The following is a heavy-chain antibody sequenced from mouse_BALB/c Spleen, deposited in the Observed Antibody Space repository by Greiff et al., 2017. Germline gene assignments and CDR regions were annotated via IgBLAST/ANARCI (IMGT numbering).Heavy chain of an antibody. D-gene: IGHD1-1*01. V-gene: IGHV2-2*02. Sequence: VKLMESGPGLVQPSQSLSITCTVSGFSLTSYGVHWVRQSPGKGLEWLGVIWSGGSTDYNAAFISRLSISKDNSKSQVFFKMNSLQANDTAIYYCARNIYYGSSYCYAMDYWGQGTSVTVSS. CDR2: IWSGGST. J-gene: IGHJ4*01. CDR1: GFSLTSYG. CDR3: ARNIYYGSSYCYAMDY.